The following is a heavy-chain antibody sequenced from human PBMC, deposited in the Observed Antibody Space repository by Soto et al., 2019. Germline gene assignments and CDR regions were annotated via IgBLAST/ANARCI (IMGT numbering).Heavy chain of an antibody. V-gene: IGHV3-73*01. J-gene: IGHJ6*02. Sequence: GGSLRLSCAASGFTFSGSAMHWVRQASGKGLEWVGRIRSKANSYATAYAASVKGRFTISRDDSKNTAYLQMNSLKTEDTAVYYCTRQGDFWSGYSVYYYYYGMDVWGQGTTVTVSS. CDR3: TRQGDFWSGYSVYYYYYGMDV. CDR1: GFTFSGSA. D-gene: IGHD3-3*01. CDR2: IRSKANSYAT.